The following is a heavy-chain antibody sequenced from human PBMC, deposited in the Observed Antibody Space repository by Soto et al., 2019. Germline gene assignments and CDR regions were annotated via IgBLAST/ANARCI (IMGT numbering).Heavy chain of an antibody. CDR3: AKRAFYGSGIPNYYGMDV. J-gene: IGHJ6*02. D-gene: IGHD3-10*01. CDR1: GFTFSNYA. V-gene: IGHV3-23*01. CDR2: ISGTGGGT. Sequence: EVHLLESGGGLVQPGGSLRLSCAASGFTFSNYAMTWVRQAPGKGLEWVSVISGTGGGTHNADSAKGRFTTSRDNSKNTLYLQMNSLIAEDTAVYYCAKRAFYGSGIPNYYGMDVWGQWTAVTVSS.